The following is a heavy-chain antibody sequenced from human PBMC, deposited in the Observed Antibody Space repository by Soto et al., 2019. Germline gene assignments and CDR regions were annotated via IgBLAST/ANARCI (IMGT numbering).Heavy chain of an antibody. CDR3: ARQGYCSGGICYRWFDP. J-gene: IGHJ5*02. Sequence: SETLSLTCSVSGVSISSSSYYWGWIRQPPGEGLEWIASIHYTGNTYYNSSLKSRTTISVDTSKNHFSLKLSSVTAADTALYYCARQGYCSGGICYRWFDPWGQGTLVPVSS. D-gene: IGHD2-15*01. CDR1: GVSISSSSYY. V-gene: IGHV4-39*01. CDR2: IHYTGNT.